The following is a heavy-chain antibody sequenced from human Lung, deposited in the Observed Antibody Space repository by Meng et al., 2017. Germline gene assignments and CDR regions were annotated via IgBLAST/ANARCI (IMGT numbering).Heavy chain of an antibody. CDR2: ISWDGGST. D-gene: IGHD6-13*01. V-gene: IGHV3-43D*03. Sequence: VQLVGSGGVVVQPGGSLRLSCAASGFTFDDYAMHWVRQAPGKGLEWVSLISWDGGSTYYADSVKGRFTISRDNSKNSLYLQMNSLRAEDTALYYCAKVAHSEDAFDIWGQGTMVTVSS. CDR3: AKVAHSEDAFDI. CDR1: GFTFDDYA. J-gene: IGHJ3*02.